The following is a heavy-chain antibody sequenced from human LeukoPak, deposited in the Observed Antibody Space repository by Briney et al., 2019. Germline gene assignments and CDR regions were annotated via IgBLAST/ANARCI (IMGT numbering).Heavy chain of an antibody. J-gene: IGHJ4*02. D-gene: IGHD6-13*01. V-gene: IGHV1-2*02. CDR2: INPNSGDT. Sequence: ASVKVSCKTSGYTFTDYYMHWVRQAPGQGLEWMGWINPNSGDTNYALKFQGRVTLTRDTSIKTADMELSSLRSDDTAVYYCARFPIAVGRGSDYWGQGTLVTVSS. CDR3: ARFPIAVGRGSDY. CDR1: GYTFTDYY.